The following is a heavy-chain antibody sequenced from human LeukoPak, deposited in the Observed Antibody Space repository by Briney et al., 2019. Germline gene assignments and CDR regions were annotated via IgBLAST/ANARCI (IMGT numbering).Heavy chain of an antibody. Sequence: PGGSLRLSCAASGFTFSTYSMNWLRQAPGKGLEWVSSISSSSSYIYYADSVKGRFTISRDNAKNSMYLQMNSLRAEDTAMYYCARDPGPKGYWGQGTLVTVSS. CDR1: GFTFSTYS. CDR2: ISSSSSYI. J-gene: IGHJ4*02. CDR3: ARDPGPKGY. V-gene: IGHV3-21*01.